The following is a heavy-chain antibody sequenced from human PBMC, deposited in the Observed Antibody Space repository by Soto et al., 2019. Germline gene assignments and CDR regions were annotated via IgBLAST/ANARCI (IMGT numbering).Heavy chain of an antibody. CDR1: GFAFSDYF. D-gene: IGHD2-2*01. V-gene: IGHV3-11*04. CDR3: VRDSARIVVVPPVHGDSWFHS. CDR2: ISGSGDNI. J-gene: IGHJ5*01. Sequence: GGSLRLSCAASGFAFSDYFMSWIRQAPGKGLEWVSFISGSGDNIKYADSVKGRFTISRDNAKNSLYLQMNSLRDEDTAVYYCVRDSARIVVVPPVHGDSWFHSRGPGTLLTVSS.